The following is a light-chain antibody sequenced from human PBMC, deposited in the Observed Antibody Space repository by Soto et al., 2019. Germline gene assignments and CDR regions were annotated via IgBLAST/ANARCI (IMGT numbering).Light chain of an antibody. CDR1: QSVSFTY. Sequence: EIVLTQSPDTLSLSPGERATLSCRASQSVSFTYLAWYQQKPGQAPRLLIYGASSRAAGIPDRFSGSGSGTDFTLTISRLEPEDFAVYFCQQYAASPWTFGLGTKVEIK. V-gene: IGKV3-20*01. CDR2: GAS. CDR3: QQYAASPWT. J-gene: IGKJ1*01.